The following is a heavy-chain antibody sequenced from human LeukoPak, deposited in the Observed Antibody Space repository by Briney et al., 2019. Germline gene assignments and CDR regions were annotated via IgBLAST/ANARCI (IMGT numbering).Heavy chain of an antibody. D-gene: IGHD1-26*01. CDR2: ITSNGDTT. CDR3: VKVSATVGATYFDY. V-gene: IGHV3-64D*06. J-gene: IGHJ4*02. CDR1: GFTFSSYA. Sequence: TGGSLRLSCSASGFTFSSYAMHWVRQAPGKGLEYISGITSNGDTTYRADSVKGRFTISRDNSKNTLYFQMSSLRAEDTAVYYCVKVSATVGATYFDYWGQGTLVTVSS.